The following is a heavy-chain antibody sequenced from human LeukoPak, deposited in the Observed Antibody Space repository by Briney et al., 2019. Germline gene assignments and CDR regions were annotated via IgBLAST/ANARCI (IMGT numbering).Heavy chain of an antibody. CDR1: GGSFSAYY. V-gene: IGHV4-34*01. CDR2: INHSGST. D-gene: IGHD6-19*01. Sequence: SETLSLTCAVYGGSFSAYYWSWIRQPPGKGLEWIGGINHSGSTNYNPSLKSRVTISVDRSKNQFSLKLRSVTAADTAMYYCASSSGFAAFDIWGQGTMVTVSS. J-gene: IGHJ3*02. CDR3: ASSSGFAAFDI.